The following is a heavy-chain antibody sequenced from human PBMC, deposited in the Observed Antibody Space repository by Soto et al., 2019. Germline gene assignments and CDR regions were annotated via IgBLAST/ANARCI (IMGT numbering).Heavy chain of an antibody. CDR2: IYPGDSDT. Sequence: HGESLKISCKGSGYSFSSYRIGWVRQMPGKGLEWMGVIYPGDSDTRYSPSFQGQVTISADKSISTAYLQWSSLKASDTAMYYCARRLYDSADYFLDSWGQGTLVTVSS. V-gene: IGHV5-51*01. CDR3: ARRLYDSADYFLDS. J-gene: IGHJ4*02. CDR1: GYSFSSYR. D-gene: IGHD3-22*01.